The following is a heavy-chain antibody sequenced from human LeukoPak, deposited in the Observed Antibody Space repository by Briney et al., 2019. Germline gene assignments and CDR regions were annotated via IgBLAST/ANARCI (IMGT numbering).Heavy chain of an antibody. CDR2: IRYDGSNK. Sequence: GGSLRLSCAASGFTFSSYGMHWVRQAPGKGLEWVAFIRYDGSNKYYADSVKGRFTISRDNSKNTLYLQMNSLRAEDTAVYYCAKDLPLRKIVVVPAHPIDYWGQGTLVTVSS. V-gene: IGHV3-30*02. CDR3: AKDLPLRKIVVVPAHPIDY. CDR1: GFTFSSYG. D-gene: IGHD2-2*01. J-gene: IGHJ4*02.